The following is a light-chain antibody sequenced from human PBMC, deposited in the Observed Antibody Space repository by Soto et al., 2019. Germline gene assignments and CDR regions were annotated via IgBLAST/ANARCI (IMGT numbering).Light chain of an antibody. Sequence: EIVLTQSPATLSLSPGERATLSCRASQSVSRYLAWYQHKVGQAPRLLIYDASSRAIGIPDRFSGSGSGTDFALTISRLEPEDFAVYYCQQYFKSPWTFGQGTKVDIK. J-gene: IGKJ1*01. CDR3: QQYFKSPWT. V-gene: IGKV3-11*01. CDR1: QSVSRY. CDR2: DAS.